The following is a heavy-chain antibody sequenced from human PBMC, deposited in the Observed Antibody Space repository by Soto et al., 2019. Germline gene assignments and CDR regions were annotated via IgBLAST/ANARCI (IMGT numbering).Heavy chain of an antibody. V-gene: IGHV4-30-2*01. CDR2: VYHTGNA. CDR1: GGSITTAGYS. J-gene: IGHJ6*02. Sequence: SGTLALTCTVSGGSITTAGYSWSWIRQPPGKALEWIGYVYHTGNAYPKPSLKSRVTISLDRSENQFSWKMTSVTAADTALYYCASRPFSYYGLHVRGQGTTVTLSS. CDR3: ASRPFSYYGLHV.